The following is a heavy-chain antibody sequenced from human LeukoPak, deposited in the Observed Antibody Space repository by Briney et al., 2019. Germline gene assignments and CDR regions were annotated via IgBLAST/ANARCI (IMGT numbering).Heavy chain of an antibody. CDR3: AKEWELRPHNSPIDY. J-gene: IGHJ4*02. CDR2: ISGSGGST. CDR1: GFTFSSYA. V-gene: IGHV3-23*01. D-gene: IGHD1-26*01. Sequence: GGSLRLSCAASGFTFSSYAMSWVRQAPGKGLEWVSAISGSGGSTYYADSVKGRLTISRDNSKNTLYLQMNSLRAEDTAVYYCAKEWELRPHNSPIDYWGQGTLVTVSS.